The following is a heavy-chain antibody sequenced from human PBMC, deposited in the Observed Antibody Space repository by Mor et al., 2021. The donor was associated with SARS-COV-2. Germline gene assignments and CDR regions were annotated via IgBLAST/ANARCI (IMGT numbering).Heavy chain of an antibody. D-gene: IGHD4-17*01. J-gene: IGHJ4*02. V-gene: IGHV3-72*01. CDR2: T. Sequence: TQYAASVKGRFTISRDDSKNSLYLQMNSLKTEDTAVYYCTTRPDYGDYFGFDFWGQGTL. CDR3: TTRPDYGDYFGFDF.